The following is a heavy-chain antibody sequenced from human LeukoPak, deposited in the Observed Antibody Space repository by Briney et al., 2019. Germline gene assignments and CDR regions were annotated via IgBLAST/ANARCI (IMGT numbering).Heavy chain of an antibody. V-gene: IGHV4-4*02. Sequence: SETLSLTCAVSGGSISSSNWWSWVRQPPGKGLEWIGEIYHSGSTNYNPSLKGRVTISLDTSKNQFSLRVTSVTAADTAVYYCARDLPPDSSGLHYYYGMDVWGQGTTVTVSS. CDR3: ARDLPPDSSGLHYYYGMDV. J-gene: IGHJ6*02. CDR1: GGSISSSNW. CDR2: IYHSGST. D-gene: IGHD3-22*01.